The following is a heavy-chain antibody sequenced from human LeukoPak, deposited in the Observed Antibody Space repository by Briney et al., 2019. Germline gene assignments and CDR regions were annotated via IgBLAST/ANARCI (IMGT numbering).Heavy chain of an antibody. CDR3: TRLSRYGNRWYYVDY. CDR1: GFTFSSYW. D-gene: IGHD6-13*01. V-gene: IGHV3-72*01. J-gene: IGHJ4*02. Sequence: GALRLSCAASGFTFSSYWMSWVRQAPGKGLEWVGRIKNKANSYTTLYAASVKGRFTISRDDSKNSLYLQMNSLKTEDTAVYYCTRLSRYGNRWYYVDYWGQGTLVTVSS. CDR2: IKNKANSYTT.